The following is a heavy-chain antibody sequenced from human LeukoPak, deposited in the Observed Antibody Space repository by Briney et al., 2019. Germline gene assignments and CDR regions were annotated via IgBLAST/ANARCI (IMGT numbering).Heavy chain of an antibody. CDR3: AKDKKSGYYGPFDY. J-gene: IGHJ4*02. Sequence: GGSLRLSCAASGFSFDDHAMHWVRQAPGKGLEWVSGISWNSGSIGYADSVKGRFTISRDNAKNSLYLQMNSLRAEDTALYYCAKDKKSGYYGPFDYWGQGTLVTVSS. CDR1: GFSFDDHA. CDR2: ISWNSGSI. V-gene: IGHV3-9*01. D-gene: IGHD3-22*01.